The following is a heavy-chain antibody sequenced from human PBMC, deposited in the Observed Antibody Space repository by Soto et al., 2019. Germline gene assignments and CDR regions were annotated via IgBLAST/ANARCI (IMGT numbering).Heavy chain of an antibody. D-gene: IGHD3-16*02. J-gene: IGHJ5*02. CDR3: AKDPRGIIAWGANWFDP. V-gene: IGHV3-23*01. Sequence: PGGSLRLSCAASGFTFSSYAMSWVRQAPGKGLEWVSAISGSGVSTYYVDSVKGRFTISRDNSKSTLYLQMNNLRAEDTAIYYCAKDPRGIIAWGANWFDPWGQGTLVTVSS. CDR1: GFTFSSYA. CDR2: ISGSGVST.